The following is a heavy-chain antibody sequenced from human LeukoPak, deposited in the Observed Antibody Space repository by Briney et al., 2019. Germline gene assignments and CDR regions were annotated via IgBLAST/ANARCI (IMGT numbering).Heavy chain of an antibody. CDR2: ISGSGGST. CDR3: AKRITMVRGVIIQPFDY. J-gene: IGHJ4*02. Sequence: GGSLRLSCAASGFTFSSYAMSWVRQAPGKGLEWVSAISGSGGSTYYADSVEGRFTISRDNSKNTLYLQMNSLRAEDTAVYYCAKRITMVRGVIIQPFDYWGQGTLVTVSS. D-gene: IGHD3-10*01. CDR1: GFTFSSYA. V-gene: IGHV3-23*01.